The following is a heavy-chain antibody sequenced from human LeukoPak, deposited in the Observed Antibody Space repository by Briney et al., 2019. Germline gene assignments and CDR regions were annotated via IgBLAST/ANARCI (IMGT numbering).Heavy chain of an antibody. CDR1: GYTFTGYY. V-gene: IGHV1-8*03. J-gene: IGHJ6*03. CDR2: MNPNSGNT. CDR3: ARGRSTIFGVVTRGNYYYYYMDV. D-gene: IGHD3-3*01. Sequence: ASVKVSCKASGYTFTGYYMHWVRQAPGQGLEWMGWMNPNSGNTGYAQKFQGRVTITRNTSISTAYMELSSLRSEDTAVYYCARGRSTIFGVVTRGNYYYYYMDVWGKGTTVTVSS.